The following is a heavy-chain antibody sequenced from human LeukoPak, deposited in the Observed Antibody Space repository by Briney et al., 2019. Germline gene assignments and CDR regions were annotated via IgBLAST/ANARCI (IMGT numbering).Heavy chain of an antibody. Sequence: GESLKISCQASGYSFISYWIGWVRQMPGKGLEWMGIIYPGDSETRYSPSFQGQTSISVDKSISTAYLQWSSLKASDTAMYYCARALPGINNWNEFDYWGQGTRVTVSS. CDR1: GYSFISYW. CDR2: IYPGDSET. CDR3: ARALPGINNWNEFDY. V-gene: IGHV5-51*01. J-gene: IGHJ4*02. D-gene: IGHD1-20*01.